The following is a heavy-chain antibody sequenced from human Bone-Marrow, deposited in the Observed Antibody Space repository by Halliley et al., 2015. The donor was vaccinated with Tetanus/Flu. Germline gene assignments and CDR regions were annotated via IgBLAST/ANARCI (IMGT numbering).Heavy chain of an antibody. Sequence: ISYDGSQQNYADPVKGRFPISSDSSRRTLYLQMNGLRPEDSAVYFCAKDGNYYGSGSSSLDDWGQGTLVPVSS. CDR3: AKDGNYYGSGSSSLDD. J-gene: IGHJ4*02. V-gene: IGHV3-30*18. CDR2: ISYDGSQQ. D-gene: IGHD3-10*01.